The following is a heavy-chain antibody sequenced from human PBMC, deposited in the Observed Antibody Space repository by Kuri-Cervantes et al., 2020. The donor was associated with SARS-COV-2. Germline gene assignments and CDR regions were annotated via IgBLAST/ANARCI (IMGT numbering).Heavy chain of an antibody. D-gene: IGHD6-13*01. CDR2: IYYSGST. CDR3: ASCDSSSWYYFDY. CDR1: GGSISSYY. J-gene: IGHJ4*02. V-gene: IGHV4-59*08. Sequence: GSLRLSCTVSGGSISSYYWSWIRQPPGKGLEWIGYIYYSGSTNYNPSLKSRVTISVDTSKNQFSLKLSSVTAADTAVYYCASCDSSSWYYFDYWGQGTLVTVSS.